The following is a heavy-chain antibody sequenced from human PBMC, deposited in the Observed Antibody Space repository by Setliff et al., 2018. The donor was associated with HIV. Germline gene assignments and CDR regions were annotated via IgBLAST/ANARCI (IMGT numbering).Heavy chain of an antibody. CDR3: ARVPVADDSSGWYGNWYFDL. J-gene: IGHJ2*01. Sequence: ASVKVSCKASGYTLTNNDINWLRQVAGQGLEWIGWMSGINDAGGSAQKFQGRVTMTRDTSIGTAYMELSSLRSEDTAVYYCARVPVADDSSGWYGNWYFDLWGPGTLVTVSS. CDR1: GYTLTNND. CDR2: MSGINDAG. D-gene: IGHD6-19*01. V-gene: IGHV1-8*01.